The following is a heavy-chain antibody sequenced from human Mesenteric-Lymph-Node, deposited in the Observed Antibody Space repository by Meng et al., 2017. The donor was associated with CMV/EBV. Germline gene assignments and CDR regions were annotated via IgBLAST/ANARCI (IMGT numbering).Heavy chain of an antibody. J-gene: IGHJ4*02. CDR1: GFTVSSNY. Sequence: GESLKISCAASGFTVSSNYMSWVRQAPGKGLEWVSVIYSGGSTYYADSVKGRFTISRDNSKNTLYLRMNSLRAEDTAVYYCARRDYWGQGTLVTVSS. CDR3: ARRDY. CDR2: IYSGGST. V-gene: IGHV3-53*01.